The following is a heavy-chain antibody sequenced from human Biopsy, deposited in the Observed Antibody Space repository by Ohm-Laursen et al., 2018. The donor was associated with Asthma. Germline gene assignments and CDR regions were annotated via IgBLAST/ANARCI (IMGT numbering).Heavy chain of an antibody. CDR2: ISVYNGNT. Sequence: ASVKVSCKTSGYTFNSAGITWVRQAPGQGLEWMGWISVYNGNTKVAQKLQDRVTMITDTSTSTAYMELRSLRSDDTAVYFGARAVDYSHYYGIDVWGQGTTVPV. CDR1: GYTFNSAG. V-gene: IGHV1-18*01. D-gene: IGHD3-10*01. J-gene: IGHJ6*02. CDR3: ARAVDYSHYYGIDV.